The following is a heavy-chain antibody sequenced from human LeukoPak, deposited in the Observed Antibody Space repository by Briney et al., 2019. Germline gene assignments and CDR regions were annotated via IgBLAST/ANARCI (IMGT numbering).Heavy chain of an antibody. CDR1: GGSISSSSYY. CDR2: IYYSGST. J-gene: IGHJ6*02. Sequence: SETLSLTCTVSGGSISSSSYYWGWIRQPPGKGLEWIGYIYYSGSTNYNPSLKSRVTISVDTSKNQFSLKLSSVTAADTAVYYCARVEAAAGQNWYYYYGMDVWGQGTTVTVSS. D-gene: IGHD6-13*01. CDR3: ARVEAAAGQNWYYYYGMDV. V-gene: IGHV4-61*05.